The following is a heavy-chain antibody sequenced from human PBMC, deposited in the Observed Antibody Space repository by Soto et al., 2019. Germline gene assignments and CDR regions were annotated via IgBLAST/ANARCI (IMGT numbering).Heavy chain of an antibody. D-gene: IGHD3-16*01. Sequence: QVQLVQSGAELKKPGSSVKVSCKASGGSVTAYTINWVRQAPGQGLEWIGAFIPIFPTPNYAQKFQGRVTXXXXXXXXXXXXXXXXXXXXXXXXXXXXXXXXXPAYPNWVDTWGQGTLVTVSS. CDR2: FIPIFPTP. CDR3: XXXXXXPAYPNWVDT. V-gene: IGHV1-69*05. CDR1: GGSVTAYT. J-gene: IGHJ5*02.